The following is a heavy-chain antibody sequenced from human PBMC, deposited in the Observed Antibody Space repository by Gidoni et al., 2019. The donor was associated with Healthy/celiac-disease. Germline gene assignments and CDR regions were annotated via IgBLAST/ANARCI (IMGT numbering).Heavy chain of an antibody. V-gene: IGHV4-59*01. J-gene: IGHJ4*02. Sequence: QVQLQESGPGLVKPSETLSLTCTVSGGSISSYYWSWIRQPPGKGLEWIGYIYYSGSTNYNPSLKSRVTISVDTSKNQFSLKLSSVTAADTAVYYCAGLEMATGPRGEFGYWGQGTLVTVSS. CDR3: AGLEMATGPRGEFGY. CDR2: IYYSGST. D-gene: IGHD5-12*01. CDR1: GGSISSYY.